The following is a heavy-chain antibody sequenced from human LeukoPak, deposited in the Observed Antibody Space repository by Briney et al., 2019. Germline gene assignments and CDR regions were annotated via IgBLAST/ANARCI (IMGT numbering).Heavy chain of an antibody. CDR3: ARDRNPPHIVVVTAIDY. J-gene: IGHJ4*02. CDR2: IIPIFGTA. D-gene: IGHD2-21*02. Sequence: SVKVSCKASGGTFSSYAISWVRQAPGQGLEWMGGIIPIFGTANYAQKFQGRVTITADKSASTAYMELSSLRSEDMAVYYCARDRNPPHIVVVTAIDYWGQGTLVTVSS. CDR1: GGTFSSYA. V-gene: IGHV1-69*06.